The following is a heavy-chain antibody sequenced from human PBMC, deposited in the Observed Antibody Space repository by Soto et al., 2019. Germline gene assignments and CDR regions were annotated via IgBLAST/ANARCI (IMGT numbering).Heavy chain of an antibody. D-gene: IGHD3-16*01. CDR3: VMVDNYVTPTPQDV. J-gene: IGHJ6*01. V-gene: IGHV1-18*01. Sequence: QVQLVQSGDEVKKPGASVKVSCKASGYIFVNYGIAWVRQAPGQGLEWMGWISPYTGKTQSATKVKGRLTMTTDTSTSTAYIYLGSLTSDDTAVYYCVMVDNYVTPTPQDVWGQGTTFTFSS. CDR1: GYIFVNYG. CDR2: ISPYTGKT.